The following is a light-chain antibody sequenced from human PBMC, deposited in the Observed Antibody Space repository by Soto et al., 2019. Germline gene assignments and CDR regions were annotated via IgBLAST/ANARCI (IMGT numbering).Light chain of an antibody. CDR3: QQYYSDPQT. V-gene: IGKV1-8*01. CDR1: QGISSY. CDR2: AAS. J-gene: IGKJ3*01. Sequence: IRMTQSPSSLSASTGDRVTITCRASQGISSYLAWYQQKPGKAPKLLIYAASTLQRGVPSRFSGSGSGTDFTLTISSLQSEDVATYYCQQYYSDPQTFGPGTKVEIK.